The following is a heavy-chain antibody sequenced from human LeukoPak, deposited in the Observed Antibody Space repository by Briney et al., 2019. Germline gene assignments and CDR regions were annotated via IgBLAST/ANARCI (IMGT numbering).Heavy chain of an antibody. D-gene: IGHD4-17*01. Sequence: SETLSLTCTVSGGSISSYYWSWIRQPPGKGLEWIGYIYYSGSTNYNPSLKSRVTISVDTSKNQFSLKLSSVTAADTAVYYCAREPGHGDYAGVDYWGQGTLVTVSS. CDR3: AREPGHGDYAGVDY. CDR1: GGSISSYY. V-gene: IGHV4-59*12. J-gene: IGHJ4*02. CDR2: IYYSGST.